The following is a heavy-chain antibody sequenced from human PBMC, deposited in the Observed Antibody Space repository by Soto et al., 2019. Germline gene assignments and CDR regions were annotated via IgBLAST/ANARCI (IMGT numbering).Heavy chain of an antibody. V-gene: IGHV2-5*02. Sequence: SGPTLVNPTQTLTLTCTFSGFSLSTSGVGVGWIRQPPGKALEWLALVYWDDDKRYSPSLKNRVTFTKDASKNQVVITMTDMDPVDTATYYCSHTYSNAKQVLFDPRGQGILVTGSS. CDR1: GFSLSTSGVG. D-gene: IGHD4-4*01. J-gene: IGHJ5*02. CDR3: SHTYSNAKQVLFDP. CDR2: VYWDDDK.